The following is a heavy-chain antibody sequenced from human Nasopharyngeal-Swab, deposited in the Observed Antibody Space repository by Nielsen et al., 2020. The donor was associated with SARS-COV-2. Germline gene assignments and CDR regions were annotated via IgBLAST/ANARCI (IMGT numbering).Heavy chain of an antibody. Sequence: PGKGLEWIGHISYSGSTRYDPSFRSRVTMSVDTSKNQFSLKLTSVTAADTAVYYCVRHEGGTTLDYWGQGTLVTVSS. J-gene: IGHJ4*02. V-gene: IGHV4-59*08. D-gene: IGHD1-7*01. CDR2: ISYSGST. CDR3: VRHEGGTTLDY.